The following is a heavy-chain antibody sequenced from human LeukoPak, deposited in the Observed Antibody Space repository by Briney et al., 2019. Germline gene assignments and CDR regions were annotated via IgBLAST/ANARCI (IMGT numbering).Heavy chain of an antibody. V-gene: IGHV3-48*01. CDR2: ISSSSSTI. CDR1: GFTFSSYS. Sequence: GGSLRLSCAASGFTFSSYSMNWVRQAPGKGLEWVSYISSSSSTIYYADSVKGRFTISRDNAKNSLYLQMNSLRAGDTAVYYCARGALVATSDGAFDIWGQGTMVTVSS. CDR3: ARGALVATSDGAFDI. D-gene: IGHD5-12*01. J-gene: IGHJ3*02.